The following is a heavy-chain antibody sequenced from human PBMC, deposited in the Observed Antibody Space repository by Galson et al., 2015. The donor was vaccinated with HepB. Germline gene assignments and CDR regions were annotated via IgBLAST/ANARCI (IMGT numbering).Heavy chain of an antibody. J-gene: IGHJ6*02. D-gene: IGHD2-15*01. V-gene: IGHV3-23*01. CDR2: ISGSGGST. CDR3: AKDPILGYCSGGGCYGVAKVPYGMDV. Sequence: SLRLSCAASGFTFSSYAMSWVRQAPGKGLEWVPAISGSGGSTYYADSVKGRFTISRDNSKNTLYLQMNSLRAEDTAVYYCAKDPILGYCSGGGCYGVAKVPYGMDVWGQGTTVTVSS. CDR1: GFTFSSYA.